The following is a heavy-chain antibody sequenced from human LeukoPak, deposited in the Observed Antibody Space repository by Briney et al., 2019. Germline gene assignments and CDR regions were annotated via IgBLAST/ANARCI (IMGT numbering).Heavy chain of an antibody. CDR2: IYYSGST. CDR3: ASLVVTPIEIYFDY. J-gene: IGHJ4*02. CDR1: DGSITNYD. Sequence: SETLSLTCTVSDGSITNYDWSWVRQPPGKGLEWIGYIYYSGSTNYNPSLKSRVTISVDTSKNQFSLKLSSVTAADTAVYYCASLVVTPIEIYFDYWGQGTLVTVSS. D-gene: IGHD4-23*01. V-gene: IGHV4-59*08.